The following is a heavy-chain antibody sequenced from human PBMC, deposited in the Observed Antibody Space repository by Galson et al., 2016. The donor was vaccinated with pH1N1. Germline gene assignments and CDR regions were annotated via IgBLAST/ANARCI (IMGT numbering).Heavy chain of an antibody. V-gene: IGHV5-51*01. CDR2: VYPGDSDF. CDR3: ARLDRYCSGGSCFSFWFDP. J-gene: IGHJ5*02. CDR1: GYNFTNYW. Sequence: QSGAEVKKPGESLKISCKGSGYNFTNYWIGWVRQMPGKGLEWMGIVYPGDSDFKYSPSFRGQVTISADKSISTAYLQWSGLRASDTATYWCARLDRYCSGGSCFSFWFDPWGQGTLVTVSS. D-gene: IGHD2-15*01.